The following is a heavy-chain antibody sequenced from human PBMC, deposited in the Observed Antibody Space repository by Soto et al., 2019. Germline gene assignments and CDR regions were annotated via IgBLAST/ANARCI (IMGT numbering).Heavy chain of an antibody. CDR2: INAGNGNT. D-gene: IGHD3-22*01. J-gene: IGHJ6*02. V-gene: IGHV1-3*01. Sequence: GASGKVCWQASGNTFTSYAMPLGRPAPGQKLEGVGWINAGNGNTKYAQKLQGRVTMTTDTSTSTAYMELRSLRSDDTAVYYCARDWRNYYYDSSGYYLYGMDVWGQGTTVTVSS. CDR3: ARDWRNYYYDSSGYYLYGMDV. CDR1: GNTFTSYA.